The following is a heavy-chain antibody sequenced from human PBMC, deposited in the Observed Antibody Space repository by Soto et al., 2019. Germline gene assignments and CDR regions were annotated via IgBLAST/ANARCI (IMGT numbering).Heavy chain of an antibody. CDR2: IYWDDDK. J-gene: IGHJ4*02. CDR1: GFSLSASGVG. Sequence: QITLKESGPTLVKPTQTLTLTCTSSGFSLSASGVGVGWIRQPPGKALEWLALIYWDDDKRYSPSLKSRLTITKDTSKNQVVLTMTNMDPVDTATYYCAPRRVTVDFDYWGQGTLVTVSS. V-gene: IGHV2-5*02. CDR3: APRRVTVDFDY. D-gene: IGHD2-21*02.